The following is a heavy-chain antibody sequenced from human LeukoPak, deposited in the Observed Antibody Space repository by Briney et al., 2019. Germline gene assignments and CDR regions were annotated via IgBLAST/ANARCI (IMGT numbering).Heavy chain of an antibody. CDR2: IYSGGST. Sequence: GGSLRLSCAASGFTVSSNYMSWVRQAPGKGLEWVSVIYSGGSTYYADSVKGRFTISRDNSKNTLYLQMNSLRAEDTAVYYCARSKWSSTNLMPPYFDYWGQGTLVTVSS. CDR1: GFTVSSNY. CDR3: ARSKWSSTNLMPPYFDY. V-gene: IGHV3-66*01. J-gene: IGHJ4*02. D-gene: IGHD2-2*01.